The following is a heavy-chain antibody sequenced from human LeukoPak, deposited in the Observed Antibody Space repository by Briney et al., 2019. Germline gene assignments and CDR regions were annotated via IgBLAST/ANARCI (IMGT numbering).Heavy chain of an antibody. D-gene: IGHD2-21*02. Sequence: ASVKVSCKASGYTFTSYDINWVRQATGQGLEWMGWMNPNSGNTGYAQKFQGRVTITRNTSISTAYMELSSLRAEDTAVYYCAKDSIESKHIVVVTANDYWGQGTLVTVSS. CDR3: AKDSIESKHIVVVTANDY. CDR2: MNPNSGNT. J-gene: IGHJ4*02. CDR1: GYTFTSYD. V-gene: IGHV1-8*03.